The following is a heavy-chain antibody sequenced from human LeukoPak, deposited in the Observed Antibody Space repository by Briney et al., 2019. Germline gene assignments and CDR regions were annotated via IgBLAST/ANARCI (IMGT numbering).Heavy chain of an antibody. CDR1: GFTFSSYG. CDR2: ISYDGSNK. J-gene: IGHJ4*02. D-gene: IGHD3-22*01. Sequence: GGSLRLACAASGFTFSSYGMHWVRQAPGKGLEWVAVISYDGSNKYYADSVKGRFTISRDNSKNTLYLQMNSLRAEDTAVYYCAKDRGIVVVDWVFEYWGQGTLVTVSS. CDR3: AKDRGIVVVDWVFEY. V-gene: IGHV3-30*18.